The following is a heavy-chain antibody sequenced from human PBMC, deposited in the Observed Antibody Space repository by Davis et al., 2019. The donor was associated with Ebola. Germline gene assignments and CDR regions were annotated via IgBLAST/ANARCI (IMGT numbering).Heavy chain of an antibody. CDR2: ISSDSDYI. D-gene: IGHD3-16*01. J-gene: IGHJ6*02. Sequence: GESLKISCVASGFTFSTYSMSWVRQAPGKGLEWVSSISSDSDYIYYADSAKGRFTISRDNAKNSLYLQMNSLRAEDTAVYYCARDRPLDFFFGDYYGMDVWGQGTTVTVSS. CDR1: GFTFSTYS. CDR3: ARDRPLDFFFGDYYGMDV. V-gene: IGHV3-21*01.